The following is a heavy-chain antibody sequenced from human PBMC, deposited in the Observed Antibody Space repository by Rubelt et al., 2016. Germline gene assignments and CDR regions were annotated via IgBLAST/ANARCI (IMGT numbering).Heavy chain of an antibody. CDR1: GFTVSSVW. Sequence: EARGGLVQPGGSLRLSCVASGFTVSSVWMHWVRQVPGKGLVWVSRINDDVSSTTTAYADSVKGRFTISRDNAKNSLYLQMNSLRDEDTAVYYCARDVIGKLEYWGQGTLVTVSS. J-gene: IGHJ4*02. CDR2: INDDVSST. V-gene: IGHV3-74*01. CDR3: ARDVIGKLEY. D-gene: IGHD3-10*01.